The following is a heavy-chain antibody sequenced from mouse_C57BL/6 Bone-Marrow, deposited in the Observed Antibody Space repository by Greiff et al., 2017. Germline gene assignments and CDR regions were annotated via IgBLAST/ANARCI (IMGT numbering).Heavy chain of an antibody. CDR1: GYTFTSYG. CDR2: IYPRSGNT. CDR3: ARWGYYGSSLGFAY. Sequence: QVQLQQSGAELARPGASVKLSCKASGYTFTSYGISWVKQRTGQGLEWIGEIYPRSGNTYYNEKFKGKATLTADKSSSTAYMGIRSVTSEDSAVYSCARWGYYGSSLGFAYGGRGTLVTVSA. V-gene: IGHV1-81*01. D-gene: IGHD1-1*01. J-gene: IGHJ3*01.